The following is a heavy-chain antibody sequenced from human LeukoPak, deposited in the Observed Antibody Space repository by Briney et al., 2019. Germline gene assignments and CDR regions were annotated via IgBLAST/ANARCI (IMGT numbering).Heavy chain of an antibody. Sequence: SVKVSCTASGYTFTGYYMHWVRQAPGQGLEWMGGIIPIFGTANYAQKFQGRVTITADESTSTAYMELSSLRSEDTAVYFCARAPAGMDVWGQGTTVIVSS. CDR1: GYTFTGYY. J-gene: IGHJ6*02. V-gene: IGHV1-69*13. CDR2: IIPIFGTA. D-gene: IGHD1-14*01. CDR3: ARAPAGMDV.